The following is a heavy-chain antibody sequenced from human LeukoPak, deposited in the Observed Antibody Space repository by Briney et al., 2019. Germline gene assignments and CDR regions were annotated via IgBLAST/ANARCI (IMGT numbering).Heavy chain of an antibody. CDR1: GFTFSSYA. CDR2: ISGSGGST. J-gene: IGHJ6*03. D-gene: IGHD3-3*01. V-gene: IGHV3-23*01. Sequence: EGSLRLSCAASGFTFSSYAMSSVRQAPGRGREWVSAISGSGGSTYYADSVKGRFTISRDNSKNTLYMQMKRLRAEDTAVYYCAKGGIFGVAGYYYYMDVWGKGTTVTVSS. CDR3: AKGGIFGVAGYYYYMDV.